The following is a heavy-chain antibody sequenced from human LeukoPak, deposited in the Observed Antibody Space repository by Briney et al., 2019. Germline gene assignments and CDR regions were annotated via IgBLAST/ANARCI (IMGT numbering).Heavy chain of an antibody. J-gene: IGHJ4*02. V-gene: IGHV4-59*01. D-gene: IGHD6-13*01. Sequence: PSETLSLTCTVSGGSISSYYWSWIRQPPGKGLEWIGYIYYSGSTNYNPSLKSRVTISVDTSKNQFSLKLSSVTAADTAVYYCASSHWGRWYGPYFDYWGQGTLVTVSS. CDR1: GGSISSYY. CDR2: IYYSGST. CDR3: ASSHWGRWYGPYFDY.